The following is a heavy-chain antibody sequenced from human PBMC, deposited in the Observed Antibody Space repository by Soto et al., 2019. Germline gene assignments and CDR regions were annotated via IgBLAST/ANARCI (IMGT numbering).Heavy chain of an antibody. D-gene: IGHD3-16*02. CDR1: GGTFSSSG. J-gene: IGHJ6*02. CDR3: ARWPQPRYTADPYAVDV. Sequence: SVKVSCKASGGTFSSSGFSWVRQAPGHGLEWMGMIVPSLDTTNYAQKFQARVTITADEVTSTAYMELRSLRSEDTAVYYCARWPQPRYTADPYAVDVWGQGTRVTVSS. V-gene: IGHV1-69*11. CDR2: IVPSLDTT.